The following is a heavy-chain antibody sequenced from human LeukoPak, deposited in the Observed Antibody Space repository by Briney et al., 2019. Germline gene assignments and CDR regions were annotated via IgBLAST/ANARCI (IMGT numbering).Heavy chain of an antibody. CDR2: ISSSSSTI. J-gene: IGHJ4*02. V-gene: IGHV3-48*01. CDR1: GFIFSTYS. CDR3: ARDQAPQDYYDSSGYYGFDY. D-gene: IGHD3-22*01. Sequence: GGSLRLSCAASGFIFSTYSMNWVRQAPGKGQEWISYISSSSSTIYYADSVKGRFTISRDNAKNSLYLQMNSLRAEDTAVYYCARDQAPQDYYDSSGYYGFDYWGQGTLVTVSS.